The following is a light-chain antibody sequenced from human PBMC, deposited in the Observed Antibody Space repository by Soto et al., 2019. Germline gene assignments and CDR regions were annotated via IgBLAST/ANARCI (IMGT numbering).Light chain of an antibody. J-gene: IGKJ2*01. CDR1: QSLLHSNGYNY. V-gene: IGKV2-28*01. Sequence: DIVMTQSPLSLPVTPGEPAPISCRSSQSLLHSNGYNYLDWYLQKPGQSPQLLIYLGSNRASGVPDRFSGSGSGTDFTLKISRVEAEDVGVYYCMQALQTPRYTFGQGTKVDIK. CDR3: MQALQTPRYT. CDR2: LGS.